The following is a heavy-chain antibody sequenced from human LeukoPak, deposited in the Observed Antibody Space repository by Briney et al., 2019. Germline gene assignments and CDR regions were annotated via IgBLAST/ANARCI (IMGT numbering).Heavy chain of an antibody. Sequence: GGSLRLSCAASGVTVSGSYMSWVRQAPGKGLEWVSVIYTSGDTYYADSVKGRFTISRDSSKNTLYLHMNTLRTEDTAVYYCVRVRYSGSWFPVPNFDCWGQGTLVTVSS. CDR2: IYTSGDT. V-gene: IGHV3-66*01. J-gene: IGHJ4*02. CDR3: VRVRYSGSWFPVPNFDC. CDR1: GVTVSGSY. D-gene: IGHD1-26*01.